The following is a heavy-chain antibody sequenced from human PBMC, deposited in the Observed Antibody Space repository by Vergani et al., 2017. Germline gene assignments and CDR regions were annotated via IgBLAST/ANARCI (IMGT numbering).Heavy chain of an antibody. CDR1: GFTFSTYA. CDR2: ISSDGGST. Sequence: EVQLLESGGGLVQPGGSLRLSCAASGFTFSTYAMTWVRQAPGKGLEWVSTISSDGGSTYYADSVKGRFTISRDNSKNTLSLQMNSLTAEDTAIYYCAKDLKDCSSTSCYPYNWFDPWGQGTLVTVSS. CDR3: AKDLKDCSSTSCYPYNWFDP. V-gene: IGHV3-23*01. D-gene: IGHD2-2*01. J-gene: IGHJ5*02.